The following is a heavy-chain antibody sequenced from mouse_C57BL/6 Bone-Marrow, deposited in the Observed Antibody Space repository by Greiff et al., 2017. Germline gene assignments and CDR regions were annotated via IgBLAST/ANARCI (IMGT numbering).Heavy chain of an antibody. J-gene: IGHJ1*03. Sequence: EVQLQQSGPELVKPGASVKMSCKASGYTFPDYNMHWVKQSHGKSLGWIGYINPNNGGTSYNQKFKGKATLTVNTSSRPDYMERRSLTSEDSAVYYCARRRLRSGWYFDVLGTGTTVTVSS. CDR3: ARRRLRSGWYFDV. CDR2: INPNNGGT. CDR1: GYTFPDYN. D-gene: IGHD2-4*01. V-gene: IGHV1-22*01.